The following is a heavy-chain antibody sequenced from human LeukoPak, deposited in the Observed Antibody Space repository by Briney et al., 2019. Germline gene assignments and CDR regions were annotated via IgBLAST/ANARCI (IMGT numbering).Heavy chain of an antibody. CDR3: ARGAFQGSSWFDY. CDR2: INPNSGGT. V-gene: IGHV1-2*02. CDR1: AYTFTGYY. Sequence: GASVKVSCKASAYTFTGYYMHWVRQAPGQGLEWMGWINPNSGGTNYAQNFQGRVTMTRDTSISTAYMELSRLRSDDTAVYYCARGAFQGSSWFDYWGQGTLVTVSS. J-gene: IGHJ4*02. D-gene: IGHD6-13*01.